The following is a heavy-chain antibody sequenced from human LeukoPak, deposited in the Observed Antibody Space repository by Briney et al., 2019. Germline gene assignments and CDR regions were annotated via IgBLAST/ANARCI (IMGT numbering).Heavy chain of an antibody. CDR2: INWNGGST. V-gene: IGHV3-20*01. CDR3: ARVGGYDFWSGYYSPGILDYYYYYMDV. CDR1: GFTFDDYG. J-gene: IGHJ6*03. D-gene: IGHD3-3*01. Sequence: GGSLRLPCAASGFTFDDYGMSWVRQAPGKGLEWVSGINWNGGSTGYADSVKGRFTISRDNAKNSLYLQMNSLRAEDTALYHCARVGGYDFWSGYYSPGILDYYYYYMDVWGKGTTVTVSS.